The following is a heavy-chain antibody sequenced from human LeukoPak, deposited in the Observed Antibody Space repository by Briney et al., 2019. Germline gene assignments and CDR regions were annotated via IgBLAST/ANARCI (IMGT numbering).Heavy chain of an antibody. CDR3: ARRLLGWFGGIDY. Sequence: PSETLSLTCAVTGGSISSSNYYWGWIRQPPGKGLEWIGSISYSGSINYNPSLKSRVTISVDKSKNQFSLKLTSVTAADTAVYYCARRLLGWFGGIDYWGQGTLVTVSS. CDR2: ISYSGSI. V-gene: IGHV4-39*07. CDR1: GGSISSSNYY. J-gene: IGHJ4*02. D-gene: IGHD3-10*01.